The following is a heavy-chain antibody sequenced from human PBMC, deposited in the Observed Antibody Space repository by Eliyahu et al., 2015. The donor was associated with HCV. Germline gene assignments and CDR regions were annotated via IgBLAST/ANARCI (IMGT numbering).Heavy chain of an antibody. V-gene: IGHV4-31*03. J-gene: IGHJ6*02. D-gene: IGHD2-15*01. Sequence: QVQLQESGPGLVKPSQTLSLXCTVXXGSISSGGYYWXWIRQHPGKGLEWIGYIYYSGSTYYNPSLKSRVTISVDTSKNQFSLKLSSVTAADTAVYYCAREVVAEYGMDVWGQGTTVTVSS. CDR2: IYYSGST. CDR3: AREVVAEYGMDV. CDR1: XGSISSGGYY.